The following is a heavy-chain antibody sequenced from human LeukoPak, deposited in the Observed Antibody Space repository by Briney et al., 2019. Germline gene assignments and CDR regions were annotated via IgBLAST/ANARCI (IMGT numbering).Heavy chain of an antibody. CDR3: ASLVGATPPFDY. J-gene: IGHJ4*02. CDR1: GFTFSHYA. D-gene: IGHD1-26*01. V-gene: IGHV3-33*01. CDR2: IWYDGSHD. Sequence: GTSLRLSCATSGFTFSHYAFHWVRQAPGKGLEWVAVIWYDGSHDTYADSVKGRFTVSRDNSKNMLYLQMNSLRAEDTAVYYCASLVGATPPFDYWGQGTLVTVSS.